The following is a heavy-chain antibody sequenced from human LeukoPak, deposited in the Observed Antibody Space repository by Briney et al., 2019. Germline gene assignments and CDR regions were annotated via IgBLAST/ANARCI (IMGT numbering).Heavy chain of an antibody. Sequence: RGSLRLFCAASGFTFSSYSMNWVPQAPGKGLELVSSISSSSSYIYYAGSVKGRFTISRDNAKNSLYLQMNSLRAEDTAVYYCARSFLSIAAAATDYWGQGTLVTVSS. J-gene: IGHJ4*02. CDR2: ISSSSSYI. D-gene: IGHD6-13*01. V-gene: IGHV3-21*01. CDR1: GFTFSSYS. CDR3: ARSFLSIAAAATDY.